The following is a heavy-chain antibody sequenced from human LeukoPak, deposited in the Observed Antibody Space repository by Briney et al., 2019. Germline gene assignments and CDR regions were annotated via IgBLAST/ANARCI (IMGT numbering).Heavy chain of an antibody. V-gene: IGHV1-2*02. CDR1: GYTFTDYY. CDR2: ISPNSGET. J-gene: IGHJ4*01. CDR3: ARPLSTEPADKDSDF. D-gene: IGHD1-14*01. Sequence: ASVKVSCKASGYTFTDYYIHWVRQAPGPGLGWMGGISPNSGETNYAQKFQARVTMTRDTSISTAFMELSSLTSDDTAVYHCARPLSTEPADKDSDFWGHGTAVTASP.